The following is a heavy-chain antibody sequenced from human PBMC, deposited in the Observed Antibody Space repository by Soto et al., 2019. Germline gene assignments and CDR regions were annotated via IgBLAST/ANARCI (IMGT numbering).Heavy chain of an antibody. J-gene: IGHJ4*02. CDR3: AKRGRQWLVTSDFNY. V-gene: IGHV3-30*18. CDR2: VSHDGRNT. Sequence: VQLAESGGGVVQPGRSLRLSCAASGFTLSDYAMHWVRQAPGKGLEWVAVVSHDGRNTHYADSVKGRFTISRDSSKNTVSLEMTSLRAEDTAVYYCAKRGRQWLVTSDFNYWGQGALVTVSS. D-gene: IGHD6-19*01. CDR1: GFTLSDYA.